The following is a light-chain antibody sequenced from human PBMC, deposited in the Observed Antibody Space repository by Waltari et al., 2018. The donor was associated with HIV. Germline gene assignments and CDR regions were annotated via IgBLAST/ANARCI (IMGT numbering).Light chain of an antibody. CDR1: QSVLLSTNSTNY. V-gene: IGKV4-1*01. CDR3: QQYYSNPPT. Sequence: DIVMTQSPESLAVSLGERATINCKSSQSVLLSTNSTNYLAWYQQKPGQPPKLLIYWASTRESGVPDRFSGGGSGTDFTLTISSLQAEDVAVYYCQQYYSNPPTFGQGSKVEIK. J-gene: IGKJ1*01. CDR2: WAS.